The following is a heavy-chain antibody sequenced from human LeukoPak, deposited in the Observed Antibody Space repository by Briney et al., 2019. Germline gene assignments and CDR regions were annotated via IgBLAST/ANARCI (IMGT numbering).Heavy chain of an antibody. D-gene: IGHD3-3*01. V-gene: IGHV3-15*01. CDR3: TTDRRDFWSGYYNPFYYYYMDV. CDR2: IKSKTDGGTT. CDR1: GFTFSNAW. Sequence: GGSLRLSCGASGFTFSNAWMSWVRQAPGKGLEWVGRIKSKTDGGTTDYAAPVKGRFTISRDDSKNTLYLQMNSLKTEDTAVYYCTTDRRDFWSGYYNPFYYYYMDVWGKGTTVTVSS. J-gene: IGHJ6*03.